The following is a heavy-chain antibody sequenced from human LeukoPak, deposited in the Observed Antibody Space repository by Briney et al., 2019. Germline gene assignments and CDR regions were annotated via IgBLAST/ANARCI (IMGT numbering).Heavy chain of an antibody. J-gene: IGHJ6*03. CDR3: ARVFKAVVAATKRDYYYYYMDV. V-gene: IGHV4-59*12. Sequence: SETLSLTCTVSGGSISSYYWSWIRQPPGKGLEWNGYIYYSGSTNYNPSLKSRVTISVDTSKNQFSLKLSSVTAADTAVYYCARVFKAVVAATKRDYYYYYMDVWGKGTTVTVSS. CDR1: GGSISSYY. D-gene: IGHD2-15*01. CDR2: IYYSGST.